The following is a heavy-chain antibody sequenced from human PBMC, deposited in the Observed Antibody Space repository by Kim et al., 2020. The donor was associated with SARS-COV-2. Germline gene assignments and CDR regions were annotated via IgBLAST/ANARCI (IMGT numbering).Heavy chain of an antibody. D-gene: IGHD3-10*01. Sequence: GGSLRLSCTVSGFSLDDQYMNWVRQAPGKGLEWVGFIRSKAYGGTAEYAASVKGRFTISKDDSKRLAYLQMNSLKTEDTAVYYCTTNPVGLIPFDFWGQGTLVTVSS. CDR2: IRSKAYGGTA. J-gene: IGHJ4*02. CDR1: GFSLDDQY. CDR3: TTNPVGLIPFDF. V-gene: IGHV3-49*04.